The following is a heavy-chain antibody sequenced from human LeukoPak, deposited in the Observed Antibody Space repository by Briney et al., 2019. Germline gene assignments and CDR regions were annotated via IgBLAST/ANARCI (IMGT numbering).Heavy chain of an antibody. J-gene: IGHJ3*02. D-gene: IGHD3-22*01. CDR2: IYSGGST. Sequence: GGSLRLSCAASGFTFSDYYMSWIRQAPGKGLEWVSLIYSGGSTYYADSVKGRFTISRDNSKNTLYLQMNSLRAEDTAVYYCARDFGFYYDSSGYYYRMDAFDIWGQGTMVTVSS. V-gene: IGHV3-66*01. CDR3: ARDFGFYYDSSGYYYRMDAFDI. CDR1: GFTFSDYY.